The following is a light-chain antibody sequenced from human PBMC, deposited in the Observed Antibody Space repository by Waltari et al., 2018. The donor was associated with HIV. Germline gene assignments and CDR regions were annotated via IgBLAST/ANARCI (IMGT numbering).Light chain of an antibody. CDR2: GNT. Sequence: HSVLTQPPSVSGAQGQRGAISCTGNTANIGAGSAVPWYQQPPGKASKPLLFGNTNRPSGVPARFSGSNSGTSASLAITGLQAEDDAHYYCQSSDRSLTGSVLFGGVTKLTVL. CDR3: QSSDRSLTGSVL. CDR1: TANIGAGSA. V-gene: IGLV1-40*01. J-gene: IGLJ2*01.